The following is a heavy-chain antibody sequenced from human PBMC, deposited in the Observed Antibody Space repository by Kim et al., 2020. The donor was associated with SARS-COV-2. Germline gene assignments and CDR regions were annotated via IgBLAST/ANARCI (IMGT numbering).Heavy chain of an antibody. Sequence: GESLKISCAASGFTVNNNHLSWVRQPPGKGLEWVSLLYSGGITYYADSVKGRFTISRDNFKNTLYLQMNGLRADDTAVYYCARGGGADCSTSRCYSGVDVWGQGTTVTVSS. CDR3: ARGGGADCSTSRCYSGVDV. J-gene: IGHJ6*02. CDR2: LYSGGIT. V-gene: IGHV3-53*01. CDR1: GFTVNNNH. D-gene: IGHD2-21*01.